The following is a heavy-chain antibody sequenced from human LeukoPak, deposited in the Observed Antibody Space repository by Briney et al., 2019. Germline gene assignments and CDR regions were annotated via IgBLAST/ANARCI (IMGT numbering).Heavy chain of an antibody. V-gene: IGHV5-10-1*01. CDR3: ARSKYNWNEHNWFDP. CDR2: IDPSDSYT. Sequence: GESLRISCKGSGYSFTSYWISWVRQMPGKGLEWMGRIDPSDSYTNYSPSFQGHVTTSADKPISTAYLQWSSLKASDTAMYYCARSKYNWNEHNWFDPWGQGTLVTVSS. D-gene: IGHD1-1*01. J-gene: IGHJ5*02. CDR1: GYSFTSYW.